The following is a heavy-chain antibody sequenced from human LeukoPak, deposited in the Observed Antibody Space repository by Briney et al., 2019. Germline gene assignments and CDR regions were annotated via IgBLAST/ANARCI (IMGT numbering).Heavy chain of an antibody. J-gene: IGHJ4*02. V-gene: IGHV1-18*01. D-gene: IGHD3-9*01. CDR2: ISAYNGNT. CDR1: GGTFSSYA. CDR3: ARDQRITIFKAYFDY. Sequence: ASVKVSCKASGGTFSSYAISWVRQAPGQGLEWMGWISAYNGNTNYAQKLQGRVTMTTDTSTSTAYMELRSLRSDDTAVYYCARDQRITIFKAYFDYWGQGTLVTVSS.